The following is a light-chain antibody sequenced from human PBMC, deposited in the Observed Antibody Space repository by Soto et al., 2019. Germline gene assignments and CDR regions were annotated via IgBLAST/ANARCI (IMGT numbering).Light chain of an antibody. J-gene: IGLJ2*01. V-gene: IGLV2-23*01. CDR1: YNL. CDR2: EGN. CDR3: FSYAGQRVV. Sequence: QSALTQPASVSGSPGQSITISCTYNLVSWYQQHPGKAPKRMIYEGNKRPSGVSNRFSVSKSGNTASLTISGLQAEDEAYYYPFSYAGQRVVFGGGTKVTVL.